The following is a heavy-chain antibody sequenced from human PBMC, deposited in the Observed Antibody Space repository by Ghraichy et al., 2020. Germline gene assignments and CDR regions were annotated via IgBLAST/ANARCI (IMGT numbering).Heavy chain of an antibody. CDR3: ARTVSRYCSSTTCDDAFDV. J-gene: IGHJ3*01. CDR2: IWYDESNK. V-gene: IGHV3-33*01. D-gene: IGHD2-2*01. Sequence: GGSLRLSCAASGFTFSSYAMHWVRQAPGKGLEWVAVIWYDESNKYYADSVKGRFTISRDNSKNTLYLQMNSLRAEDTAVYYCARTVSRYCSSTTCDDAFDVWGQGTMVTVSS. CDR1: GFTFSSYA.